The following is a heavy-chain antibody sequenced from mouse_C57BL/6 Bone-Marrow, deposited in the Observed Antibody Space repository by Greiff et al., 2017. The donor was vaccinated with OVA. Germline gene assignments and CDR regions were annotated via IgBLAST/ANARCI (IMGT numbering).Heavy chain of an antibody. J-gene: IGHJ4*01. V-gene: IGHV14-2*01. Sequence: VTLKESGAELVKPGASVKLSCTASGFNIKDYYMHWVKQRPEQGLEWIGRIDPADGETKSAPKFQGKAPLTADTSSNTAYLQLSSLTSEDTAVYYCARPLATVVRYAMDYWGQGTSVTVSS. D-gene: IGHD1-1*01. CDR2: IDPADGET. CDR3: ARPLATVVRYAMDY. CDR1: GFNIKDYY.